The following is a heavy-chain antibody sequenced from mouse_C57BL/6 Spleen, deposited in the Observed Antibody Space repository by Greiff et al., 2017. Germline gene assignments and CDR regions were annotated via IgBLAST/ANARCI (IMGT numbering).Heavy chain of an antibody. Sequence: VKLQESGAELARPGASVKLSCKASGYTFTSYGISWVNQSTGQGLEWIGEIYPRSGNTYYNEKFKGKATLTADKSSSTAYMELRSLTSEDSAVYFCARDDYGSSYDYFDVWGTGTTVTVSS. V-gene: IGHV1-81*01. CDR1: GYTFTSYG. J-gene: IGHJ1*03. D-gene: IGHD1-1*01. CDR3: ARDDYGSSYDYFDV. CDR2: IYPRSGNT.